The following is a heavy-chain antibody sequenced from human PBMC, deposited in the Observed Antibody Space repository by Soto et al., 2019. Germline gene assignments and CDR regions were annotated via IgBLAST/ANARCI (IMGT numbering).Heavy chain of an antibody. CDR2: ISSGSRSII. V-gene: IGHV3-48*02. Sequence: GGSLRLSCAASGFTFNSYSMNWVRQAPGKGLEWVSYISSGSRSIIYYADSVKGRFTISRDNAKNSLYLQINSLRDEDTAVYYCAREGSTVAGTEGYFDYWGQGTLVTVYS. J-gene: IGHJ4*02. CDR1: GFTFNSYS. CDR3: AREGSTVAGTEGYFDY. D-gene: IGHD6-19*01.